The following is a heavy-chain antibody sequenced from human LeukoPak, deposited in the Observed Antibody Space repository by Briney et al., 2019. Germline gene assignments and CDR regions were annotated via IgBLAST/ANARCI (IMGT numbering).Heavy chain of an antibody. V-gene: IGHV6-1*01. Sequence: SQTLSLTCASFGDSVSSNSAAWNWIRQSPSRGLEWLRRTYYRSKWYNDYAVSVKSRIAINPDTSKNQFSLQLNSVTPEDTAVYYCARQRRISLWFGEADNFDHWGQGTLVAVSS. CDR2: TYYRSKWYN. J-gene: IGHJ4*02. CDR1: GDSVSSNSAA. CDR3: ARQRRISLWFGEADNFDH. D-gene: IGHD3-10*01.